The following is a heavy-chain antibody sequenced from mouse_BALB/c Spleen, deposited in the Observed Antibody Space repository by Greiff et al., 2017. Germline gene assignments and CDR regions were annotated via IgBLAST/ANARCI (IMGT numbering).Heavy chain of an antibody. D-gene: IGHD2-3*01. Sequence: EVMLVESGGGLVQPGGSLKLSCAASGFDFSRYWMSWVRQAPGKGLEWIGEINPDSSTINYTPSLKDKFIISRDNAKNTLYLQMSKVRSEDTALYYCARGGWLLPFDYWGQGTTLTVSS. CDR1: GFDFSRYW. V-gene: IGHV4-1*02. CDR3: ARGGWLLPFDY. CDR2: INPDSSTI. J-gene: IGHJ2*01.